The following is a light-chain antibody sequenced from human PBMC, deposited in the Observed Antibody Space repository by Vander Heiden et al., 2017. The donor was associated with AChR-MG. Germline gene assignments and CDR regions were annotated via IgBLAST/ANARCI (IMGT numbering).Light chain of an antibody. CDR1: QSVSSNY. J-gene: IGKJ2*01. V-gene: IGKV3-20*01. Sequence: ETVFTQSPGTLSLSPGASATLSCRASQSVSSNYLAWYQQKTGQAPRLLIFGAPSRTTGIPDRLSSSGSGTDFTLTISRLEPQDFALYYCQQYDGSPPHTFGQGTKLEIK. CDR3: QQYDGSPPHT. CDR2: GAP.